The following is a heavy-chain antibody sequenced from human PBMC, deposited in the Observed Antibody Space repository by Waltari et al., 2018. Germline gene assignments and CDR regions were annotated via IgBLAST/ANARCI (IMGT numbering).Heavy chain of an antibody. CDR2: IYPGDSDT. J-gene: IGHJ4*02. D-gene: IGHD3-3*01. V-gene: IGHV5-51*03. Sequence: EVQLVQSGAEVKKPGESLKISCTGSGYSFPSYWIGWVRQMPGKGLEWMGIIYPGDSDTRYSPSFQGQVTISADKSIDTAYLQWSSLKASDTAMYYCAATNYDFWSGQSYYFDYWGQGTLVTVSS. CDR3: AATNYDFWSGQSYYFDY. CDR1: GYSFPSYW.